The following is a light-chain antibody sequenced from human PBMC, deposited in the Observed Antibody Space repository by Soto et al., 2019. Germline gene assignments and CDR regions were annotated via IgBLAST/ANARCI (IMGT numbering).Light chain of an antibody. CDR3: GTWDSSLSVLYV. V-gene: IGLV1-51*02. CDR2: ENN. CDR1: SSNIGNNY. Sequence: QSVLTQPPSVSAAPGQTVTISCSGSSSNIGNNYVSWYQQLPGTAPKLLIYENNKRPSGIPDRFSGSKSGTSATLGITGLQTGDEADYYCGTWDSSLSVLYVFGTGTKVTVL. J-gene: IGLJ1*01.